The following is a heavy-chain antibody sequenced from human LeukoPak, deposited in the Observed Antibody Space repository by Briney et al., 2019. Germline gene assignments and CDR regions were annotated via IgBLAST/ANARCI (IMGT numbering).Heavy chain of an antibody. CDR2: IYYSGST. CDR3: ARESVDTANYYYYYGMDV. D-gene: IGHD5-18*01. V-gene: IGHV4-31*03. CDR1: GVSIISGGYY. Sequence: MPSETLSLTCTVSGVSIISGGYYWSWIRQHPGKGLEWIGYIYYSGSTYYNPSLKSRVTISVDTSKNQFSLKLSSVTAADTAVYYCARESVDTANYYYYYGMDVWGQGTTVTVSS. J-gene: IGHJ6*02.